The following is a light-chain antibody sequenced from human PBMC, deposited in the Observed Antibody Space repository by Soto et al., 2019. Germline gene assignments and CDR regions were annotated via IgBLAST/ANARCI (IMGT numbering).Light chain of an antibody. CDR1: QTISSW. Sequence: DIQMTQSPSTLSGSVGDRVTITCRASQTISSWLAWYQQTPGKAPKLLIFDASRLQSGVPSRFSGSGSGTEFTLTISSLQPDDFATYYCQQYNSYSTFGQGTKVDIK. CDR2: DAS. V-gene: IGKV1-5*01. J-gene: IGKJ1*01. CDR3: QQYNSYST.